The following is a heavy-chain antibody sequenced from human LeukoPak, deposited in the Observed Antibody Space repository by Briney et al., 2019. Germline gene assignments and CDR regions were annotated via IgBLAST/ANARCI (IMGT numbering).Heavy chain of an antibody. J-gene: IGHJ4*02. CDR3: ARAITYYYGSGSYRFDY. V-gene: IGHV4-59*12. Sequence: SETLSLTCTVSGGSISTYYWSWIRQPPRKGLEWIGYIYHSGITNYNPSLKSRVTISVDTSKSQFSLKLSSVTAADTAVYYCARAITYYYGSGSYRFDYWGQGTLVTVSS. CDR2: IYHSGIT. D-gene: IGHD3-10*01. CDR1: GGSISTYY.